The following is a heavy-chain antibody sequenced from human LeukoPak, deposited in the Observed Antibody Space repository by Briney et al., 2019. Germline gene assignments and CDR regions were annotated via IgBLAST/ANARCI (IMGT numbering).Heavy chain of an antibody. D-gene: IGHD3-9*01. CDR2: MNPNSGNT. V-gene: IGHV1-8*01. CDR1: GYTFTSYD. J-gene: IGHJ3*02. CDR3: ARPFGPTYYDILTGYPPGDAFDI. Sequence: ASVKVSCKASGYTFTSYDINWVRQATGQGLEWMGWMNPNSGNTGYAQKFQGRVTMTRDMSTGTVYMELSSLRSEDTAVYYCARPFGPTYYDILTGYPPGDAFDIWGQGTMVTVSS.